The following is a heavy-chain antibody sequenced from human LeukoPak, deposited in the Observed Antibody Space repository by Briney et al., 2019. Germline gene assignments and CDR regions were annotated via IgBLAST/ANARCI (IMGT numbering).Heavy chain of an antibody. Sequence: ASVKVSCKASGYTFTSYGVSWVRQAPGQGLEWMGWISAYNGNTNYAQKLQGRVTMTTDTSTSTAYMELRSLRSDDTAVYYCARAQGGVVRGVTLNWKLDYWGQGTLVTVSS. CDR2: ISAYNGNT. D-gene: IGHD3-10*01. CDR1: GYTFTSYG. J-gene: IGHJ4*02. CDR3: ARAQGGVVRGVTLNWKLDY. V-gene: IGHV1-18*01.